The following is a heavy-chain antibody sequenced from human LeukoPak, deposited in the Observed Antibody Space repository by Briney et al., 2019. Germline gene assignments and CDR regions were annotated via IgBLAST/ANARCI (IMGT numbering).Heavy chain of an antibody. V-gene: IGHV3-23*01. CDR2: IS. J-gene: IGHJ4*02. Sequence: GGSLRLSCAVSGITLSNYGMSWVRQAPGKGLEWVAGISEGRFTISRDNPKNTLYLQMNSLRVEDTAVYFCAKRGVVIRVILVGFHKEAYYFDSWGQGALVTVSS. CDR1: GITLSNYG. CDR3: AKRGVVIRVILVGFHKEAYYFDS. D-gene: IGHD3-22*01.